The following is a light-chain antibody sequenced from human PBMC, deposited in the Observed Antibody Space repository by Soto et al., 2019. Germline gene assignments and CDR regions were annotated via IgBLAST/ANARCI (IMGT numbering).Light chain of an antibody. V-gene: IGKV1-8*01. J-gene: IGKJ2*01. CDR3: QQYYSYPPF. Sequence: AIRMTQSPSSLSASTGDRVTITCRASQGISSYLAWYQQKPGKAPKLLIYAASTLQSGVPSRFSGSGSGTDFTLTISCLQSEGFATYYCQQYYSYPPFFGQGTKLEIK. CDR2: AAS. CDR1: QGISSY.